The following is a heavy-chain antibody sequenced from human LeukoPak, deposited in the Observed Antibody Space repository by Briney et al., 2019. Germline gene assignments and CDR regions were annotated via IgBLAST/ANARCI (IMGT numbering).Heavy chain of an antibody. CDR2: ISYDGSNK. J-gene: IGHJ5*02. D-gene: IGHD2-2*01. Sequence: PGRSLRLSCAASGFTFSSYAMHWVRQAPGKGLEWVAVISYDGSNKYYADSVKGRFTISRDNSKNTLYLQMNSLRAEDTAVYYCARDKSCSSTSCYGRWFDPWGQGTLVTVSS. CDR3: ARDKSCSSTSCYGRWFDP. CDR1: GFTFSSYA. V-gene: IGHV3-30*04.